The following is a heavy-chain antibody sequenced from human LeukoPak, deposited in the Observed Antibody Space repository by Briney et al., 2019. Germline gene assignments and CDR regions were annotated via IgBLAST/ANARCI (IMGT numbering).Heavy chain of an antibody. CDR2: IYSGGST. CDR1: GFTVSGNY. D-gene: IGHD3-10*01. CDR3: ASRQYYYGSGSYYKGALDY. J-gene: IGHJ4*02. V-gene: IGHV3-53*01. Sequence: GGSLRLSCAASGFTVSGNYMSWVRQAPGKGLEWVSVIYSGGSTYYADSVKGRFTISRDNSKNTLYLQMNSLRAEDTAVYYCASRQYYYGSGSYYKGALDYWGQGTLVTVSS.